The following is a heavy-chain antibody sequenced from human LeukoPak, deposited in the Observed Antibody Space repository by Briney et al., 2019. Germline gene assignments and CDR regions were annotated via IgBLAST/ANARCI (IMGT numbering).Heavy chain of an antibody. V-gene: IGHV3-30*02. CDR1: GFTFSSYG. J-gene: IGHJ6*03. Sequence: PGGSLRLSCAASGFTFSSYGTHWVRQAPGKGLEWVAFIRYDGSNKYYADSVKGRFTISRDNSKNTLYLQMNSLRAEDTAVYYCAKEGGVANWGYYYYYYYMDVWGKGTTVTVSS. CDR3: AKEGGVANWGYYYYYYYMDV. D-gene: IGHD7-27*01. CDR2: IRYDGSNK.